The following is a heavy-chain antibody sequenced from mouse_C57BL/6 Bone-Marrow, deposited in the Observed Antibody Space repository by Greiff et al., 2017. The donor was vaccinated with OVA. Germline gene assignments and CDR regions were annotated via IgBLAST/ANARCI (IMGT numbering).Heavy chain of an antibody. CDR3: ARAGSSYGGYYAMDY. V-gene: IGHV1-85*01. CDR1: GYTFTSYD. Sequence: VKLVESGPELVKPGASVKLSCKASGYTFTSYDINWVKQRPGQGLEWIGWIYPRDGSTKYNEKFKGKATLTVDTSSSTAYMELHSLTSEDSAVYFCARAGSSYGGYYAMDYWGQGTSVTVSS. CDR2: IYPRDGST. D-gene: IGHD1-1*01. J-gene: IGHJ4*01.